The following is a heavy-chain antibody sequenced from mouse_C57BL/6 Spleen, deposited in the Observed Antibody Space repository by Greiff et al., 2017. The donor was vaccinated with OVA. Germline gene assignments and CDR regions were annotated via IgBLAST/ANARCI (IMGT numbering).Heavy chain of an antibody. CDR2: ISSGSSTI. CDR1: GFTFSDYG. CDR3: ARGAWFAY. J-gene: IGHJ3*01. Sequence: EVKVVASGGGLVKPGGSLKLSCAASGFTFSDYGMHWVRQAPEKGLEWVAYISSGSSTIYYADTVKGRFTISRDNAKNTLFLQMASLGSEDTAMYYCARGAWFAYWGQGTLVTVSA. V-gene: IGHV5-17*01.